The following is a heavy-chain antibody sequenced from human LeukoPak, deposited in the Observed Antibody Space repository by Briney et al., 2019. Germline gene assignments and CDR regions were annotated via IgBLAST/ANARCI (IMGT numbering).Heavy chain of an antibody. CDR2: INHSGST. V-gene: IGHV4-34*01. D-gene: IGHD6-19*01. Sequence: KPSETLSLTCAVYSGSFSGYYWSWIRQPPGKGLEWIGEINHSGSTNYNPSLKSRVTISVDTSKNQFSLKLSSVTAADTAVYYCARGRSSGWYNNYFDYWGQGTLVTVSS. CDR1: SGSFSGYY. CDR3: ARGRSSGWYNNYFDY. J-gene: IGHJ4*02.